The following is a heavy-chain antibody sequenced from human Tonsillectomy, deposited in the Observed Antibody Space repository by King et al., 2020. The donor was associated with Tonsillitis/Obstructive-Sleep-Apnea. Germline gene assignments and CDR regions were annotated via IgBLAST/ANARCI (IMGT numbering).Heavy chain of an antibody. CDR1: GFTVSSNY. D-gene: IGHD3-10*01. V-gene: IGHV3-53*01. J-gene: IGHJ6*03. CDR3: ARDQDYGSGSYFHYYYYMDV. Sequence: VQLVESGGGLIQPGGSLRLSCAAAGFTVSSNYMSWFRQAPGKGLEWVSVIFSCGSTYYADARTGRLTISRDNFKNTRYLNMNSLGAEDTAVYYCARDQDYGSGSYFHYYYYMDVWGKGTTVTVSS. CDR2: IFSCGST.